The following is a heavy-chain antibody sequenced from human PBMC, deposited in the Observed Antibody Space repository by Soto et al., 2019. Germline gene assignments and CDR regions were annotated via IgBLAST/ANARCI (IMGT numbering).Heavy chain of an antibody. CDR1: CCNFMPYG. V-gene: IGHV1-18*04. Sequence: GASVRVSCKASCCNFMPYGVNWVRQAPGQGLEWMGWISPWKGNTNYAQSFQGRVTMTTDTSTSTAYMELRSLTSDDTAVYYCARDLDPSGSYYTDYWGPGTLVTVSS. J-gene: IGHJ4*02. CDR3: ARDLDPSGSYYTDY. CDR2: ISPWKGNT. D-gene: IGHD3-10*01.